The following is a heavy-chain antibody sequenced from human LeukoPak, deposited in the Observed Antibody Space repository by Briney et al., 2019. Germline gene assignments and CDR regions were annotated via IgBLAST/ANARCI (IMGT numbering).Heavy chain of an antibody. Sequence: PSETLSLTRTVAGDSITNYYWSWIRQPPGKGLEWIGYSSYSGRTNYNPSLKSRVTISLDTSKNQFSLNLGSVTAADTAVYFCARHHDGGPKLRLDFWGLGVLVTVSS. D-gene: IGHD2-15*01. CDR1: GDSITNYY. CDR2: SSYSGRT. V-gene: IGHV4-59*08. J-gene: IGHJ4*02. CDR3: ARHHDGGPKLRLDF.